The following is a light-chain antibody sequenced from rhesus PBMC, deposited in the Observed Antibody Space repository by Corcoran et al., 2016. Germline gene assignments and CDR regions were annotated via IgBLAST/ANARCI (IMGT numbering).Light chain of an antibody. CDR2: YSS. CDR3: HQYEAWNS. Sequence: EIVMTQSPATLSLSPGERATLSCRASQSVSSNLAWYQQKPGQAPRLLIYYSSQRATGLPARFRGSGSGTDFTLTISSLEPEDVVVYYCHQYEAWNSFGKGTKVEIK. CDR1: QSVSSN. J-gene: IGKJ2*01. V-gene: IGKV3-35*01.